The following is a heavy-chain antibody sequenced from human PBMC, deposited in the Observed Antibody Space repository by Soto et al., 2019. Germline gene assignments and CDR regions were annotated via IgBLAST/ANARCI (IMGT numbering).Heavy chain of an antibody. Sequence: PSETLALTCTVSGGSISSYYWSWIRQPPGKGLEWIGYIYYSGSTNYNPSLKSRVTISVDTSKNQFSLKLSSVTAADTAVYYCARVEGCSGGSCYSTDYYYYYMDVWGKGTTVS. CDR1: GGSISSYY. V-gene: IGHV4-59*01. J-gene: IGHJ6*03. CDR2: IYYSGST. D-gene: IGHD2-15*01. CDR3: ARVEGCSGGSCYSTDYYYYYMDV.